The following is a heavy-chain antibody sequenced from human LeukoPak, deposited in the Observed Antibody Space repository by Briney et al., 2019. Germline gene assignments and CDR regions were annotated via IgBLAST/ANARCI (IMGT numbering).Heavy chain of an antibody. CDR2: IKQDGSEK. CDR3: ARDLPVDIVATDTFDI. J-gene: IGHJ3*02. Sequence: GGSLRLSCAASGFTFSSYWMSWVRQAPGKGLEWVANIKQDGSEKYYVDSVKGRFTISRDNAKNSLYLQMNSLRAEDTAVYYCARDLPVDIVATDTFDIWGQGTMVTVSS. D-gene: IGHD5-12*01. CDR1: GFTFSSYW. V-gene: IGHV3-7*01.